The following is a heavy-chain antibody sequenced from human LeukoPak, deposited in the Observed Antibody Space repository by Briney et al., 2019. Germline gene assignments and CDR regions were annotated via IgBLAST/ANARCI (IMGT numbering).Heavy chain of an antibody. CDR1: GGSISTGDYS. J-gene: IGHJ6*02. V-gene: IGHV4-61*08. Sequence: SQTLSLTCAVSGGSISTGDYSWNWIRQPPGKGLEWIGYIYYNGSTNYNPSLKSRVTISVDTSKNQFSLKLSSVTAADTAVYYCARHGVGRCCSSTSCYSHYYYGMDVWGQGTTVTVSS. CDR2: IYYNGST. CDR3: ARHGVGRCCSSTSCYSHYYYGMDV. D-gene: IGHD2-2*01.